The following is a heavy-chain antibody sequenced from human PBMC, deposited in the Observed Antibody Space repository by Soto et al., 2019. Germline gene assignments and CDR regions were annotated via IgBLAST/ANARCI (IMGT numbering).Heavy chain of an antibody. D-gene: IGHD5-18*01. CDR2: IWYDGSNK. Sequence: GSLRLSCAASGFTFSSYGMHWVRQAPGKGLEWVAVIWYDGSNKYYADSVKGRFTISRDNSKNTLYLQMNSLRAEDTAVYYCARGNSYGYYFDYWGQGTLVTVSS. V-gene: IGHV3-33*01. CDR3: ARGNSYGYYFDY. CDR1: GFTFSSYG. J-gene: IGHJ4*02.